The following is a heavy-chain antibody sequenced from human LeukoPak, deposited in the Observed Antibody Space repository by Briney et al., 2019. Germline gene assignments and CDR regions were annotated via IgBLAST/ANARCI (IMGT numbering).Heavy chain of an antibody. CDR2: IDPSDSET. V-gene: IGHV5-51*01. J-gene: IGHJ4*02. D-gene: IGHD5-18*01. CDR1: GYSFTSYW. Sequence: GESLKISCKASGYSFTSYWIGWVRPMPGKGLEWMGIIDPSDSETRYTPSFQGQITISVDKSLTTADLQWNSLKASDTAMYYCAIQTAMGRSGDYWGQGTLVTVSS. CDR3: AIQTAMGRSGDY.